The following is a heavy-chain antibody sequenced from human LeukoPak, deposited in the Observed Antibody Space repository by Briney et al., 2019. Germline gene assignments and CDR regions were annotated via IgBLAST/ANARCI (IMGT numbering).Heavy chain of an antibody. CDR3: ARVRVSHYYGSGSYYNVPFDY. CDR2: IIPIFGTA. D-gene: IGHD3-10*01. CDR1: GGTFSSYA. V-gene: IGHV1-69*06. J-gene: IGHJ4*02. Sequence: SVKVSCKASGGTFSSYAISWVRQAPGQGLEWMGGIIPIFGTANYAQKFQGGGTITADKSTSTAYMELSSLRSEDTAVYYCARVRVSHYYGSGSYYNVPFDYWGQGTLVTVSS.